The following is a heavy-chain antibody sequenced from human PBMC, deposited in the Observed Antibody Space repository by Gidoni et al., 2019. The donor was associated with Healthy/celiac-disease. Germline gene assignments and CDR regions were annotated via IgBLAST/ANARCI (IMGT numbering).Heavy chain of an antibody. CDR3: AREMGTTYYYYGMDV. J-gene: IGHJ6*02. V-gene: IGHV3-21*01. CDR2: MSSSGSNI. CDR1: GFTFRSYS. Sequence: EVQLVKSGGGLVKPGGSLRLYCAASGFTFRSYSMYLVCQAPWKGLEWVSSMSSSGSNIYYAYSVKVRFTISRYYAKNSLYLQMNSLRAEDTAVYYCAREMGTTYYYYGMDVWGQGTTVTVSS. D-gene: IGHD1-7*01.